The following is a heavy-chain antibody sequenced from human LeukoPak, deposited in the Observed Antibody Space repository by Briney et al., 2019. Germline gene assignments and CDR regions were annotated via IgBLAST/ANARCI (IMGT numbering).Heavy chain of an antibody. D-gene: IGHD3-3*01. J-gene: IGHJ6*03. CDR1: GGSISSYY. CDR3: ARGSTIFGVVIANYYYYMDV. V-gene: IGHV4-59*01. Sequence: TPSETLSLTCTVSGGSISSYYWSWIRQPPGKGLEWIGYIYYSGSTNYNPSLKSRVTISVDTSKNQFSLKLSSVTAADTAVYYCARGSTIFGVVIANYYYYMDVWGKGTTVTVSS. CDR2: IYYSGST.